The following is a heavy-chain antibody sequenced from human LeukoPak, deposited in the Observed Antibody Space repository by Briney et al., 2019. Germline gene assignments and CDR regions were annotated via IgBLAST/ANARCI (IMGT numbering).Heavy chain of an antibody. J-gene: IGHJ4*02. CDR3: AGGVGYCTSITCLLPSDY. Sequence: PGQSLTLSCAASGFTVSTYYMTCVSQAPGKVLECDSVIHSGGSTYYADSVKGRSTVSRDNSKTPPTLKMKSLREEDTAMYNWAGGVGYCTSITCLLPSDYWGQGTLVTVSS. CDR1: GFTVSTYY. CDR2: IHSGGST. V-gene: IGHV3-53*01. D-gene: IGHD2-8*01.